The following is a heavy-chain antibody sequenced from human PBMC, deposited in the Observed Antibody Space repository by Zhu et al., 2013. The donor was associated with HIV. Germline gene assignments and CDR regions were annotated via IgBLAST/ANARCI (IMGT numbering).Heavy chain of an antibody. CDR2: INPNSGGT. D-gene: IGHD6-25*01. J-gene: IGHJ6*03. CDR3: AREYSIGYYYYMDV. Sequence: QVQLVQSGAEVKKPGASVKVSCKASGYTFTDFYMHWVRQAPGQGLEWMGWINPNSGGTNYAQKFQGRVTMTRDTSITTAYMQLNRLRSDDTAVYYCAREYSIGYYYYMDVWGKGDHGHRL. V-gene: IGHV1-2*02. CDR1: GYTFTDFY.